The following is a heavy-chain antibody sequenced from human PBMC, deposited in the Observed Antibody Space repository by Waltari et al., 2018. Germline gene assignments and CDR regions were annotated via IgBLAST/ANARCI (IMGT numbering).Heavy chain of an antibody. CDR1: GFTLSRFW. V-gene: IGHV3-7*01. D-gene: IGHD1-1*01. J-gene: IGHJ4*02. Sequence: EAQLVQSGGGLVQPGGSLTLSCPASGFTLSRFWMTGIRQAPGQGLQWVANIGPDGSDKYYVDSVKGRFTISRDNAENSLLLQMSSLRVEDTALYYCVGWNDPINSWGQGTLVAVSS. CDR3: VGWNDPINS. CDR2: IGPDGSDK.